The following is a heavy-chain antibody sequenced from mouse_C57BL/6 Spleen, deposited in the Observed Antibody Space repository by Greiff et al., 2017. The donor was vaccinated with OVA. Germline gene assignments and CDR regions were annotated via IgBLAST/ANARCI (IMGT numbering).Heavy chain of an antibody. CDR3: ARQWDYDEGWFAY. Sequence: VHLVESGAELVKPGASVKMSCKASGYTFTTYPIEWMKQNHGKSLEWIGTFHPYNDDTKYNEKFKGKATLTVEKSSSTVYLELSRLTSDDSAVYYCARQWDYDEGWFAYWGQGTLVTVSA. J-gene: IGHJ3*01. D-gene: IGHD2-4*01. CDR2: FHPYNDDT. CDR1: GYTFTTYP. V-gene: IGHV1-47*01.